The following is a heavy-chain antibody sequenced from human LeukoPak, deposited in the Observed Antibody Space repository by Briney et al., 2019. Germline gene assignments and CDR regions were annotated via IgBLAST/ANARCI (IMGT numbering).Heavy chain of an antibody. Sequence: GASVKVPCKPSGYTFTVNYLHWVRQAPGQGLEWVGWMNPNSGVTGYAQNFQGRVTMTRDTSISTAYMELSSLTSDDTAVYYCTSGAGTSWFDYCGQGSLVTVSS. D-gene: IGHD2-2*01. CDR3: TSGAGTSWFDY. V-gene: IGHV1-2*02. CDR2: MNPNSGVT. CDR1: GYTFTVNY. J-gene: IGHJ4*02.